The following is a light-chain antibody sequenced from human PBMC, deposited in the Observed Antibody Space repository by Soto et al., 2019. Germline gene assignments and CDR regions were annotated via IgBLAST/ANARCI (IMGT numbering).Light chain of an antibody. V-gene: IGKV1-9*01. Sequence: DIQMTPSPSSLSASVGDRVTITCRASQGISSYLAWYQQKPGKAPKLLIYAASTLQSGVPSRFSGSGSGTEFTLTISSLQPEDFATYYCQQLNSYPPTFGQGTRLEI. CDR3: QQLNSYPPT. CDR2: AAS. J-gene: IGKJ5*01. CDR1: QGISSY.